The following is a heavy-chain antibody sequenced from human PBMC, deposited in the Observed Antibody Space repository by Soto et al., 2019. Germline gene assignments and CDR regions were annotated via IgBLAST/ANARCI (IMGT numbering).Heavy chain of an antibody. CDR2: IVVGSGNT. CDR1: TFTFTSSA. D-gene: IGHD1-26*01. J-gene: IGHJ4*02. Sequence: QMQLVQSGPEVKKPGTSVKVSCKASTFTFTSSAVQWVRQARGQRLEWLGWIVVGSGNTKYAQNFQERVTITRDMSSGTADLELSSLRSEDTAVYYCATHREGATYYFDYWGQGTLLTVSS. V-gene: IGHV1-58*01. CDR3: ATHREGATYYFDY.